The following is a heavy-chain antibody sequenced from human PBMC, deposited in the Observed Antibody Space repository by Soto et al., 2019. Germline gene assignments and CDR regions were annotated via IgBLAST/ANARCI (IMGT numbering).Heavy chain of an antibody. CDR1: VGSFSVYY. CDR3: ARGKGIAAAYYYYGMDV. V-gene: IGHV4-34*01. CDR2: INHSGST. D-gene: IGHD6-13*01. Sequence: SETLAVTCAFYVGSFSVYYWSWIRQPPGKGLEWIGEINHSGSTNYNPSLKSRVTISVDTSKNQFSLKLRSVTAADTAVYYCARGKGIAAAYYYYGMDVWGQGTTVTVSS. J-gene: IGHJ6*01.